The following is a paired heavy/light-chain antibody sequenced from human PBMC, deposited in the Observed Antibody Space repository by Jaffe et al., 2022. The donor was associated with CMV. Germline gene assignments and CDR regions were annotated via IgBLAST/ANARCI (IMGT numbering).Light chain of an antibody. J-gene: IGKJ3*01. V-gene: IGKV4-1*01. CDR2: WAS. CDR1: QSVLYSSNNKNY. CDR3: QQYYSTPVT. Sequence: DIVMTQSPDSLAVSLGERATINCKSSQSVLYSSNNKNYLAWYQQKPGQPPKLLIYWASTRESGVPDRFSGSGSGTDFTLTISSLQAEDVAVYYCQQYYSTPVTFGPGTKVDIK.
Heavy chain of an antibody. CDR1: GGSFSGYY. Sequence: QVQLQQWGAGLLKPSETLSLTCAVYGGSFSGYYWSWIRQPPGKGLEWIGEINHSGSTNYNPSLKSRVTISVDTSKNQFSLKLSSVTAADTAVYYCARDVTGGEYCSGGSCYSLPPWGQGTLVTVSS. CDR2: INHSGST. CDR3: ARDVTGGEYCSGGSCYSLPP. D-gene: IGHD2-15*01. V-gene: IGHV4-34*01. J-gene: IGHJ5*02.